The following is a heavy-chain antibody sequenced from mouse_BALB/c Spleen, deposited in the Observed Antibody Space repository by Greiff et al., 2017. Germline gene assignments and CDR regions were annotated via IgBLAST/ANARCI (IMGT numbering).Heavy chain of an antibody. V-gene: IGHV2-9*02. Sequence: VQRVESGPGLVAPSQSLSITCTVSGFSLTSYGVHWVRQPPGKGLEWLGVIWAGGSTNYNSALMSRLSISKDNSKSQVFLKMNSLQTDDTAMYYCARVPHYYGSSYDYAMDYWGQGTSVTVSS. J-gene: IGHJ4*01. CDR3: ARVPHYYGSSYDYAMDY. CDR2: IWAGGST. CDR1: GFSLTSYG. D-gene: IGHD1-1*01.